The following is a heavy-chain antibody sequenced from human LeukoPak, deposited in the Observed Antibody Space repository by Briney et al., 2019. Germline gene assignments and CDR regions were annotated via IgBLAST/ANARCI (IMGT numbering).Heavy chain of an antibody. Sequence: AGGSLRLSCAASGFTFSSYSMNWVRQAPGKGLEWVSSISSSSSYIYYADSVKGRFTISRDNAKNSLYLQMNSLRAEDTAVYYCARLSAMLRGPEAFYYFEYWGQGTLVTVSS. D-gene: IGHD3-10*01. CDR1: GFTFSSYS. V-gene: IGHV3-21*01. CDR3: ARLSAMLRGPEAFYYFEY. CDR2: ISSSSSYI. J-gene: IGHJ4*02.